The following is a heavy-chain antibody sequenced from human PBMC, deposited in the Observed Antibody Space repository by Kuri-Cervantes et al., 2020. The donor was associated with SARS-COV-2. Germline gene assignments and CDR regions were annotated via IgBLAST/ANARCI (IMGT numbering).Heavy chain of an antibody. V-gene: IGHV4-39*07. J-gene: IGHJ4*02. D-gene: IGHD4-11*01. CDR2: INHSGST. CDR1: GGSVSSGSYY. CDR3: ARAGVRVLIDLYSNPGYDY. Sequence: GSLRLSCTVSGGSVSSGSYYWSWIRQPPGKGLEWIGEINHSGSTNYNPSLKSRVTISVDTSKNQFSLKLSSVTAADTAVYYCARAGVRVLIDLYSNPGYDYWGQGTLVTVSS.